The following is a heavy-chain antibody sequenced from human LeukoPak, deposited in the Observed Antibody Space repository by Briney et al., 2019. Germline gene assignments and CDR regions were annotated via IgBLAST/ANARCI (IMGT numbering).Heavy chain of an antibody. CDR1: GGSISSGSYY. J-gene: IGHJ3*02. CDR3: ARIARGYSYDAFDI. Sequence: SSETLSLTCTVSGGSISSGSYYWSWIRQPAGKGLEWIGRIYTSGSTNYNPSLKSRVTISVDTSKNQFSLKLSSVTAADTAVYYCARIARGYSYDAFDIWGQGTMVTVSS. CDR2: IYTSGST. V-gene: IGHV4-61*02. D-gene: IGHD5-18*01.